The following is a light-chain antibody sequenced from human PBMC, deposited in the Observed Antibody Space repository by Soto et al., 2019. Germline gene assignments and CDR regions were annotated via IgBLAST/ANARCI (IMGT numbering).Light chain of an antibody. V-gene: IGLV2-23*02. CDR3: CSYAGSSTLV. CDR1: SSDVGSYNL. J-gene: IGLJ1*01. Sequence: LAQPSSLSGSPGQSITLSCTGTSSDVGSYNLVSWYQQHPGKAPKLMIYEVSKRPSGVSNRFSGSKSGNTASLTISGLQAEDEADYYCCSYAGSSTLVFGTGTKVTVL. CDR2: EVS.